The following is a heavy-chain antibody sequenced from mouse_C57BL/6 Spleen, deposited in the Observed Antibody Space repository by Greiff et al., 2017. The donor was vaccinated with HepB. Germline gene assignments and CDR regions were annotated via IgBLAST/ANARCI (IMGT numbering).Heavy chain of an antibody. Sequence: QVQLQQPGAELVRPGSSVKLSCKASGYTFTSYWMHWVKQRPIQGLEWIGNIDPSDSETHYNQKFKDKATLTVDKSSSTAYMQLSSLTSEDSAVYYCAREGGLYDYDVWGQGTTLTVSS. CDR2: IDPSDSET. CDR3: AREGGLYDYDV. V-gene: IGHV1-52*01. CDR1: GYTFTSYW. J-gene: IGHJ2*01. D-gene: IGHD2-4*01.